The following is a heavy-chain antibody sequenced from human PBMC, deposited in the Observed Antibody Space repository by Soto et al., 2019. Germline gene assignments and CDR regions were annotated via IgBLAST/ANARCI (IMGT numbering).Heavy chain of an antibody. CDR2: ISTRSSYI. CDR3: ARDELSDSSNWLDP. CDR1: GFTFSNYS. Sequence: PGGSLRLSCAASGFTFSNYSMNWVRQAPGKGLEWISSISTRSSYIYYADSVKGRFTISRDNAKKSLYLQMNSLRVEDTAVYFCARDELSDSSNWLDPWGQGPLVTVSS. J-gene: IGHJ5*02. V-gene: IGHV3-21*01. D-gene: IGHD2-21*02.